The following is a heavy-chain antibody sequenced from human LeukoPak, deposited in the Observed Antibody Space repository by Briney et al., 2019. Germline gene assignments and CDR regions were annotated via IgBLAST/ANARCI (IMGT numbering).Heavy chain of an antibody. CDR2: IWYDGSNK. CDR1: GITLSSYA. V-gene: IGHV3-33*01. CDR3: ARDLPFDY. Sequence: GGSLRLSCAASGITLSSYAMHWVRQAPGKGLEWVAFIWYDGSNKDYTDSVKGRFTISRDNSKNTVYLQMNSLRAEDTAVYYCARDLPFDYWGQGTLVTVSS. J-gene: IGHJ4*02.